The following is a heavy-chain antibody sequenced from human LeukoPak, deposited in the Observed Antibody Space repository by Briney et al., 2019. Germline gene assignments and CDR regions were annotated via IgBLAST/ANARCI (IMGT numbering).Heavy chain of an antibody. CDR2: IYHSGST. CDR1: GASITNDNW. CDR3: ARLGWEPEDY. Sequence: SETLSLTCAVSGASITNDNWWSWVRQTPGKGLEWIGEIYHSGSTNYNPSLKSRVTISVDKSKNQFSLKLSSVTAADTAVYYCARLGWEPEDYWGQGTLVTVSS. J-gene: IGHJ4*02. D-gene: IGHD1-26*01. V-gene: IGHV4-4*02.